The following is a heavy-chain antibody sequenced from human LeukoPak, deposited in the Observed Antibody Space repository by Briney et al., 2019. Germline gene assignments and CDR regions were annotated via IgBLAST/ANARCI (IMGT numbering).Heavy chain of an antibody. Sequence: SETLSLTCTVSGGSTTSYYWSWLRQPPGKGLGWIGYIYYSGGTNYNPSLKSRVTISVDTSKNQFSLRRSSVTAPDTAVYYCARRGIRYSSSWYLCGWFDPWGQGTLVTVSS. CDR3: ARRGIRYSSSWYLCGWFDP. CDR2: IYYSGGT. CDR1: GGSTTSYY. D-gene: IGHD6-13*01. V-gene: IGHV4-59*12. J-gene: IGHJ5*02.